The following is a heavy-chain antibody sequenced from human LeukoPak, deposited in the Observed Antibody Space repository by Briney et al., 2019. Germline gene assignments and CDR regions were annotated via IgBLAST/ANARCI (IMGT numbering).Heavy chain of an antibody. CDR3: ARNAFKTSSENYFDF. V-gene: IGHV1-46*01. CDR1: GYTFTSYY. J-gene: IGHJ4*02. D-gene: IGHD3-3*02. CDR2: INPSGGST. Sequence: ASVKVSCKASGYTFTSYYMHWVRQAPGQGLEWMGIINPSGGSTSYAQRFQGRVTMSTDTSTDTAYMELRSLKPEDTAVYYCARNAFKTSSENYFDFWGRGTLVTVSS.